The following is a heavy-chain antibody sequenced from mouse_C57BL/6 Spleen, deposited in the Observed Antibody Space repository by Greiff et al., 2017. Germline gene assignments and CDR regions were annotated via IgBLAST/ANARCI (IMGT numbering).Heavy chain of an antibody. CDR1: GYAFSSSW. CDR3: ARQLRLQGNAMDY. D-gene: IGHD3-2*02. CDR2: IYPGDGDT. J-gene: IGHJ4*01. Sequence: QVQLKQSGPELVKPGASVKISCKASGYAFSSSWMNWVKQRPGKGLEWIGRIYPGDGDTNYNGKFKGKATLTADKSSSTAYMQLSSLTSEDSAVYCCARQLRLQGNAMDYWGQGTSGTVSS. V-gene: IGHV1-82*01.